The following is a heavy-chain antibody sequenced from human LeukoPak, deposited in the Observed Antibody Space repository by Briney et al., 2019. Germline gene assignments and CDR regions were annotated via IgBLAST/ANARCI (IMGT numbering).Heavy chain of an antibody. CDR3: ATGPNYDFWSGYYPLDY. CDR1: GYTLTELS. CDR2: FDPEDGET. D-gene: IGHD3-3*01. V-gene: IGHV1-24*01. J-gene: IGHJ4*02. Sequence: ASVKVSCKVSGYTLTELSMHWVRQAPGKGLEWVGGFDPEDGETIYAQKFQGRVTMTEDTSTDTAYMELSSLRSEDTAMYYCATGPNYDFWSGYYPLDYWGQGTLVTVSS.